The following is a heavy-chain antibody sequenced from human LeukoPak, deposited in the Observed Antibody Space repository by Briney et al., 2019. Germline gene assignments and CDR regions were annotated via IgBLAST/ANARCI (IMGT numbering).Heavy chain of an antibody. J-gene: IGHJ5*02. CDR1: GGSISSHY. Sequence: PSETLSLTCTVSGGSISSHYWSWIRQPPGKGLEWIGYIYYSGSTNYNPSLKSRVTISVDTSKNQFSLNLSSVTAADTAVYYCARGNHRDGDFGCWFDPWGQGALVTVSS. V-gene: IGHV4-59*08. D-gene: IGHD4-17*01. CDR2: IYYSGST. CDR3: ARGNHRDGDFGCWFDP.